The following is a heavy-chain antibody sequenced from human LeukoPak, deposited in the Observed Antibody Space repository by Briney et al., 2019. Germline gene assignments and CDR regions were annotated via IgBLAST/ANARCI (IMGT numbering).Heavy chain of an antibody. CDR3: AKDVGEGPWELEDYYFDY. Sequence: PSRSLRLSCAASGFTFDDYAMHWVRQAPGKGLEWVSGISWNSGSIGYADSVKGRFTISRDNAKNSLYLQMNSLRAEDTALYYCAKDVGEGPWELEDYYFDYWGQGTLVTVS. CDR1: GFTFDDYA. D-gene: IGHD1-26*01. V-gene: IGHV3-9*01. CDR2: ISWNSGSI. J-gene: IGHJ4*02.